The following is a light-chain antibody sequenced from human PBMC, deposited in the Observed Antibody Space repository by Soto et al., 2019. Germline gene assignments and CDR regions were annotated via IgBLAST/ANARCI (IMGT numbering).Light chain of an antibody. CDR3: QHYDGYPQT. CDR2: AAS. V-gene: IGKV1-16*01. CDR1: QDINNF. J-gene: IGKJ5*01. Sequence: DIQMTQSPSSLSASVGDRVTITCRASQDINNFLAWFQQTTGRAPKTLIFAASRLHSGIPSRFSGSGSGTTFTLTISRLQPEDLGTYYCQHYDGYPQTFGQGTRLEIK.